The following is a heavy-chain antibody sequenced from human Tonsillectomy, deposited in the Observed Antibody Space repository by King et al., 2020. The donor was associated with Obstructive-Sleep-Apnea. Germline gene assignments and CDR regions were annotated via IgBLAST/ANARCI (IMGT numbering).Heavy chain of an antibody. CDR2: IGTAGDT. D-gene: IGHD2-15*01. CDR1: GFTFSSYD. V-gene: IGHV3-13*01. CDR3: TRAPPYCSGGSCHESYYYGMDV. Sequence: VQLVESGGGLVQPGGSLRLSCAASGFTFSSYDIHWVRQLTGKGLEWFSAIGTAGDTYYPGSVKGRLTISRENAKNSVYLQMNSLRAGDTAVYYCTRAPPYCSGGSCHESYYYGMDVWGQGTTVTVSS. J-gene: IGHJ6*02.